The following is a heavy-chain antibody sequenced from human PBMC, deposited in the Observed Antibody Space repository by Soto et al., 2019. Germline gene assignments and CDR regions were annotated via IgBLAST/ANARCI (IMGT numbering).Heavy chain of an antibody. CDR2: VNAGNGDT. Sequence: ASVKVSCKASGYTFTTYAIHWVRQAPGQRLEWMGWVNAGNGDTRYSENFQGRVTITRDTSASTAYMELSSLRPEDAAVYYCAKGKRYYDILTGLDYWGQGTLVTVSS. J-gene: IGHJ4*02. V-gene: IGHV1-3*01. CDR3: AKGKRYYDILTGLDY. CDR1: GYTFTTYA. D-gene: IGHD3-9*01.